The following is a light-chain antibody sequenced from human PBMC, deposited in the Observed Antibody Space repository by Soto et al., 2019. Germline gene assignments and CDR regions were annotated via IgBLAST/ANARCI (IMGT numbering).Light chain of an antibody. Sequence: EIVMTQSPATLSVSPGERATLSCRASQSVSSSYLAWYQQKPGQAPRLLIYGASSRATGIPGRFSGSGSGTDFALTISSLQPDDFATYYCQQYNSYPWTFGQGTKVDIK. V-gene: IGKV3D-15*01. CDR1: QSVSSSY. J-gene: IGKJ1*01. CDR3: QQYNSYPWT. CDR2: GAS.